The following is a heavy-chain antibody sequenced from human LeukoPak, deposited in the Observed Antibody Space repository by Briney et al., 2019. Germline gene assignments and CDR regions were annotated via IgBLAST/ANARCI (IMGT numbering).Heavy chain of an antibody. D-gene: IGHD1-1*01. J-gene: IGHJ5*02. CDR1: GGSFSGYY. V-gene: IGHV4-34*01. CDR2: INHSGST. Sequence: SETLSLTCAVYGGSFSGYYWSWIRQPPGKGLEWIGEINHSGSTNYNPSLKSRVTISVDTSKNQFSLKLSSVTAADTAVYYCAREPILEVVRRNWFDPWGQGTLETVSS. CDR3: AREPILEVVRRNWFDP.